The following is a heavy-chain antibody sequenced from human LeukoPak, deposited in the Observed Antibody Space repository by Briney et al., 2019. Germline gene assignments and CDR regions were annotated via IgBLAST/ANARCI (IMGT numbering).Heavy chain of an antibody. CDR1: GYTFTSYY. Sequence: GASVKVSCKASGYTFTSYYMHWVRQAPGQGLEWMGIINPSGGSTSYAQKFQGRVTMTRDMSTSTVYMELSSLRSEDTAVYYCARRPYYDSSGYYSLYFDYWGQGTLVTVSS. CDR2: INPSGGST. J-gene: IGHJ4*02. CDR3: ARRPYYDSSGYYSLYFDY. V-gene: IGHV1-46*01. D-gene: IGHD3-22*01.